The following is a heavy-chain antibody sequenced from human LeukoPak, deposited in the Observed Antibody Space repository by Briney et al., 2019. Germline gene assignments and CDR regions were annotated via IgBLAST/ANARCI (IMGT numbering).Heavy chain of an antibody. V-gene: IGHV4-39*01. CDR2: IYYSGST. Sequence: GSLRLSCAASGFTFSSYAMSWIRQPPGKGLEWIGSIYYSGSTYYNPSLKSRVTISVDTSKNQFSLKLSSVTAADTAVHYCARPRGTIGSAFDIWGQGTMVTVSS. J-gene: IGHJ3*02. D-gene: IGHD1-26*01. CDR1: GFTFSSYA. CDR3: ARPRGTIGSAFDI.